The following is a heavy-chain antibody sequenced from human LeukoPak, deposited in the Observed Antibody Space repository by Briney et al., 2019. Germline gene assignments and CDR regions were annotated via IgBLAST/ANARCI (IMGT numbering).Heavy chain of an antibody. Sequence: SETLSLTCPVSGGSISPYFWSWIRQPPGKGLEWIGYIYYTGSTNYNPSLRSRVTISVDTSKNQFSLKLSSVTAADTAVYYCSRDGYSGLDYWGQGTLVTVSS. CDR1: GGSISPYF. CDR2: IYYTGST. V-gene: IGHV4-59*12. J-gene: IGHJ4*02. CDR3: SRDGYSGLDY. D-gene: IGHD3-22*01.